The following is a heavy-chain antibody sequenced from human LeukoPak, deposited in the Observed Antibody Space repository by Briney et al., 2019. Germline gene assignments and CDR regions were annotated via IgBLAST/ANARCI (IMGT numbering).Heavy chain of an antibody. Sequence: GESLKISCKASGYSFTNFWIGWVRQMPGQGLEWVGIILPGDSDTRYSPSFQGQVTISADKSMSTAYLQWSSLKASDTAMYYCARRRGRYSGDAFDIWGQGTMVTVSS. CDR2: ILPGDSDT. V-gene: IGHV5-51*01. CDR3: ARRRGRYSGDAFDI. CDR1: GYSFTNFW. D-gene: IGHD1-26*01. J-gene: IGHJ3*02.